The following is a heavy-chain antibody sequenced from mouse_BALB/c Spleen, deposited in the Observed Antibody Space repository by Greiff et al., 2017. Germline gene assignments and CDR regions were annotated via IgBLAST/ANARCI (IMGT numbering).Heavy chain of an antibody. CDR2: IWAGGST. V-gene: IGHV2-9*02. J-gene: IGHJ4*01. CDR3: DKRDNSIGSSWGLDY. CDR1: GFSLTSYG. Sequence: QVQLKESGPGLVAPSQSLSITCTVSGFSLTSYGVHWVRQPPGKGLEWLGVIWAGGSTNYNSALMSRLSISKDNSKSQVFLKMISLQTDDTAMYYRDKRDNSIGSSWGLDYWGQGTSVTVSA. D-gene: IGHD1-1*01.